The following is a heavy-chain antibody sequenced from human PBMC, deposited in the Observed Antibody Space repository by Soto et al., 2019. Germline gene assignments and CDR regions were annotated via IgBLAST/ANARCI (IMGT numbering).Heavy chain of an antibody. J-gene: IGHJ6*02. CDR1: GGSISSGAYC. D-gene: IGHD4-4*01. CDR2: FYYSGSA. V-gene: IGHV4-31*03. Sequence: SETLSLTCTVSGGSISSGAYCWSWIRQHPGKGLEWIGSFYYSGSAFYNPSLKSRLTISVDTSKNQLSLKVRSMTAADTAVYYCARDGDGRMTTNPYYYNGMDVWGPGTTVTVSS. CDR3: ARDGDGRMTTNPYYYNGMDV.